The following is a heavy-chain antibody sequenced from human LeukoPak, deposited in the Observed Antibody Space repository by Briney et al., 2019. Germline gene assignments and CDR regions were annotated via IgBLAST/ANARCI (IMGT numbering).Heavy chain of an antibody. V-gene: IGHV3-21*01. Sequence: GGSLRLSCAASGFAFSTYSMNWVRQAPGKGLEWVSSITSTSAYIYYADSVKGRFTISRDNAKNSLYLQMNSLRAEDMAVYYCASAAGGSYHFDYGARGALVTVP. CDR1: GFAFSTYS. D-gene: IGHD1-26*01. CDR3: ASAAGGSYHFDY. CDR2: ITSTSAYI. J-gene: IGHJ4*02.